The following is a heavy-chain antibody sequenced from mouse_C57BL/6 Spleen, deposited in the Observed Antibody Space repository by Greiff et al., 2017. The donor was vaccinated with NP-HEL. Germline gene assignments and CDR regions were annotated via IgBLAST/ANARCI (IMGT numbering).Heavy chain of an antibody. J-gene: IGHJ4*01. D-gene: IGHD2-5*01. CDR1: GFTFSSYG. CDR3: SRGDYYSNLYAMDY. Sequence: DVQLVESGGDLVKPGGSLKLSCAASGFTFSSYGMSWVRQTPDKRLEWVATISSGGMYTDYPDSVKGRFTISRDNAKNTLYLQMSSLKSEDTAMYYCSRGDYYSNLYAMDYWGQGTSVTVSS. CDR2: ISSGGMYT. V-gene: IGHV5-6*01.